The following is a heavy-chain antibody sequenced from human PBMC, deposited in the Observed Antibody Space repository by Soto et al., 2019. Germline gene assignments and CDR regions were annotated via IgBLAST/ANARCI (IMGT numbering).Heavy chain of an antibody. J-gene: IGHJ4*02. CDR3: ARGGQWLSYFDY. D-gene: IGHD6-19*01. CDR1: GFTFSSYW. CDR2: IKQDGSEK. V-gene: IGHV3-7*01. Sequence: EVQLVESGGGLVQPGGSLRLSCAVSGFTFSSYWMSWVRQAPEKGLEWVANIKQDGSEKYYVHSVKGRFTISRDNAKNSLYLQMNSLRAEDTAVYYCARGGQWLSYFDYWGQGTLVTVSS.